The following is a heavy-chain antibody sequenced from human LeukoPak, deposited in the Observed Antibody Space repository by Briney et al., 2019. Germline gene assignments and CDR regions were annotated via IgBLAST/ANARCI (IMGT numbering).Heavy chain of an antibody. CDR3: ARADRTTANFDY. V-gene: IGHV3-13*01. CDR1: GFTFSSYD. Sequence: QPGGSLRLSCVASGFTFSSYDMHWVRQATGKGLEWVSAIGTAGDTYYPGSVKGRFTISRENAKNSLYLQMNSLRAEDTAVYYCARADRTTANFDYWGQGTLVTVSS. D-gene: IGHD4-17*01. J-gene: IGHJ4*02. CDR2: IGTAGDT.